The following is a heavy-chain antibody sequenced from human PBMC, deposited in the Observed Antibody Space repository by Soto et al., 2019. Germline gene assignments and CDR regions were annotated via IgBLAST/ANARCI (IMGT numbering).Heavy chain of an antibody. D-gene: IGHD2-8*01. J-gene: IGHJ6*02. CDR2: MNANSGNA. V-gene: IGHV1-8*01. CDR1: GYTFTNYD. Sequence: QVQVVQSGAELKKPGASVKVSCKASGYTFTNYDINWVRQASGQGLEWMGWMNANSGNAAYAQKFQGRVTMTRNTSTSTAYMELSSLRSGDTAVYYCARSRRNCTNGVCYNFYGMDVWGQGTTVTVSS. CDR3: ARSRRNCTNGVCYNFYGMDV.